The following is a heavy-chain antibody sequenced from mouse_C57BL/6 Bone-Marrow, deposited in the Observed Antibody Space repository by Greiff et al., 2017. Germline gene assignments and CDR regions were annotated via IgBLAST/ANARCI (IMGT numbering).Heavy chain of an antibody. CDR3: ASLHYYGSSSYYFDY. CDR2: IDPANGNT. V-gene: IGHV14-3*01. CDR1: GFNIKNTY. D-gene: IGHD1-1*01. J-gene: IGHJ2*01. Sequence: EVQLQQSVAELVRPGASVKLSCAASGFNIKNTYMHWVPQRPDQSLEWIGRIDPANGNTKYAPKFQGQSTITADTSSNTAYLQLSSLTSEDTAIYYCASLHYYGSSSYYFDYWGQGTTRTVSS.